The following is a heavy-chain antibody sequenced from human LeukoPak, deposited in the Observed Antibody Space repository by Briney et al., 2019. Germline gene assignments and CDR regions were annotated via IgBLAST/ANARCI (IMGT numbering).Heavy chain of an antibody. V-gene: IGHV3-9*01. Sequence: GGSLRLSCAASGFTFEDHVMHWVRQAPGKGLEWVSSISWSGDRMGYADAVKGRFTISRDNAKNSLFLQMNSLRVEDTALYYCAKDLGGSATTVWGQGTMVTVSS. CDR2: ISWSGDRM. D-gene: IGHD2-2*01. J-gene: IGHJ4*02. CDR1: GFTFEDHV. CDR3: AKDLGGSATTV.